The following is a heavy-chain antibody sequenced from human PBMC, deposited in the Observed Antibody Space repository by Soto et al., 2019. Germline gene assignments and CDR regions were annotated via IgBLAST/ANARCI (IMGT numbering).Heavy chain of an antibody. D-gene: IGHD1-1*01. V-gene: IGHV4-61*01. CDR2: IYYSGST. CDR1: GGSVSSCSYS. CDR3: ARGGTAWNDERYFDY. J-gene: IGHJ4*02. Sequence: QVQLQESGPGLVKPSETLSLTCTVSGGSVSSCSYSWSWIRQPPGKGLEWIGYIYYSGSTNYNPSLKSRVTISGDTSKNQFSLKLSSVTGADTAVYYCARGGTAWNDERYFDYWGQGTLVTVSS.